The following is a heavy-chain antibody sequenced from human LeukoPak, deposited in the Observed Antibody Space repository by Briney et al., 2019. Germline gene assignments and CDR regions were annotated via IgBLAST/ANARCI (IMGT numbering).Heavy chain of an antibody. CDR1: GYTFTYRY. CDR3: ASSSGAYYSDY. V-gene: IGHV1-45*02. CDR2: ITPFNGNT. J-gene: IGHJ4*02. D-gene: IGHD3-10*01. Sequence: ASVKVSCKASGYTFTYRYLHWVRQAPGQALEWMGWITPFNGNTNYAQKFQDRVTITRDRSMSTAYMELSSLRSEDTAMYYCASSSGAYYSDYWGQGTLVTVSS.